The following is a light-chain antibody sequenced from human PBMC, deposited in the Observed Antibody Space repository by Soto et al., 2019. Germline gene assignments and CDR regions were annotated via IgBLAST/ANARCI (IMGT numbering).Light chain of an antibody. CDR1: SSDVGSYNL. Sequence: QSVLTQPASVSGSPGQSITISCTGTSSDVGSYNLVSWYQQHPGKAPKLLIYEVTKRPSGVSYRFSGSKSGNTASLTISGLQAEDEADYSCCSYAGSSTSYVFGPGTKVTVL. CDR2: EVT. J-gene: IGLJ1*01. V-gene: IGLV2-23*02. CDR3: CSYAGSSTSYV.